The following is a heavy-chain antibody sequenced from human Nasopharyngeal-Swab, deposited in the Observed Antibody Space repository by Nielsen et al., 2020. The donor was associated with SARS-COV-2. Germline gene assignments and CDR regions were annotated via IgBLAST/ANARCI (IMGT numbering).Heavy chain of an antibody. CDR3: ARGHFGMDV. CDR2: INTDESGK. J-gene: IGHJ6*02. V-gene: IGHV3-7*03. Sequence: WIRQPPGKGLEWVANINTDESGKHYLDSVKGRFTISRDNAKNSLYLQMYSLSAEDSAVYYCARGHFGMDVWGQGTTVTVSS.